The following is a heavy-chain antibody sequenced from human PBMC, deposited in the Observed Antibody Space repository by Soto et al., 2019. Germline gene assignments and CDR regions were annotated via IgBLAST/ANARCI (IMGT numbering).Heavy chain of an antibody. J-gene: IGHJ5*02. V-gene: IGHV1-2*02. Sequence: QVKLVQSGAEVKKPGASVKVSCKASGYTFTGYYMHWVRQAPGQGLEWMGWINPNSGGTNYAQKFQGRVTMTRDTSISTAYMELSRLRSDDTAVYYCARDPPLVRGIGWFDPWGQGTLVTVSS. CDR3: ARDPPLVRGIGWFDP. CDR2: INPNSGGT. D-gene: IGHD3-10*01. CDR1: GYTFTGYY.